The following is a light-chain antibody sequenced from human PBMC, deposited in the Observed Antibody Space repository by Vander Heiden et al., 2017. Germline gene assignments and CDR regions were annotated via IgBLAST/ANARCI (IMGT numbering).Light chain of an antibody. CDR3: MQAIQTPMT. Sequence: DVVLTQSPLSLPVTPGEPASVSCRSSQSLLLSSGYNYLDRYVQKPGQSPQLLIYLGSNRASGVPDRFSGSGSGTDFTLYISIVEAEDVGVYYCMQAIQTPMTFGGGTKVEIK. CDR1: QSLLLSSGYNY. V-gene: IGKV2-28*01. J-gene: IGKJ4*01. CDR2: LGS.